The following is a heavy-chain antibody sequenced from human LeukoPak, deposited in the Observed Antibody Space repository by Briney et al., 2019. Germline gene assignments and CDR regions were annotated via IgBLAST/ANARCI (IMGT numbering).Heavy chain of an antibody. Sequence: SETLSLTCSVSGGSVSSSSYYWGWIRQPAGKGPEWIGTIFYVGDTYYNPSLKSRVTMSVDTSKNQFSLKLSSVTAADTAVYYCARSGYSSSSWYFDFWGRGTLVTVSS. CDR3: ARSGYSSSSWYFDF. CDR1: GGSVSSSSYY. J-gene: IGHJ2*01. D-gene: IGHD6-6*01. CDR2: IFYVGDT. V-gene: IGHV4-39*07.